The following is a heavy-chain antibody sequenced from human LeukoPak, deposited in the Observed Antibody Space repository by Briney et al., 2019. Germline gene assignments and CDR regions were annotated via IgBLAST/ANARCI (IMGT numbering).Heavy chain of an antibody. D-gene: IGHD1-1*01. Sequence: GESLKISCKGSRYSFTKYWIAWVRQMPGKGLECMGIIYSDDFETRYSPSFQGRVTISADKFINTAYLQWSSLKASDTAMYYCAKLKSTGTTIDAFDIWGQGTMVTISS. J-gene: IGHJ3*02. CDR1: RYSFTKYW. CDR2: IYSDDFET. V-gene: IGHV5-51*01. CDR3: AKLKSTGTTIDAFDI.